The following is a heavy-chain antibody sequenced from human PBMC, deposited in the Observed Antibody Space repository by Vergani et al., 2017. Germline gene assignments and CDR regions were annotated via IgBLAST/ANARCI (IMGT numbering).Heavy chain of an antibody. Sequence: QVQLVESGGGVVQPGGSLRLSCAASGFTFNNYGMHWVRQAPGKGLEWVAFIRYDGSNEYYTDSVKGRVTISRDNSRNTLYLQMNSLRPEDTALYYCAKAYGDHEGDWGQGTMVTVSS. J-gene: IGHJ3*01. CDR2: IRYDGSNE. V-gene: IGHV3-30*02. CDR3: AKAYGDHEGD. D-gene: IGHD4-17*01. CDR1: GFTFNNYG.